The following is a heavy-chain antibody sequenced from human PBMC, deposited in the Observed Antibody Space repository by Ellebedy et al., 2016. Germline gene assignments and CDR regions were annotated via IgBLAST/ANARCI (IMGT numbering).Heavy chain of an antibody. Sequence: SETLSLTCTVSGGSISSTSYYWSWIRQPPGKGLEWIGEIDHSGSTNYNPSLKNRVAISLDTSKNQFSLKVTSVTAADTAVYYCGRLGETRAWGYWGQGTLVTVSS. CDR2: IDHSGST. CDR1: GGSISSTSYY. CDR3: GRLGETRAWGY. D-gene: IGHD3-16*01. V-gene: IGHV4-39*07. J-gene: IGHJ4*02.